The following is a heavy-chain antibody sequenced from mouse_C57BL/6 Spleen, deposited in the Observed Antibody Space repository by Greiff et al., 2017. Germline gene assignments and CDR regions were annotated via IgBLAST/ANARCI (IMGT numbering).Heavy chain of an antibody. V-gene: IGHV1-20*01. D-gene: IGHD1-1*01. J-gene: IGHJ2*01. CDR1: GYSFTGYF. Sequence: EVQLVESGPELVKPGDSVKISCKASGYSFTGYFMNWVMQSHGKSLEWIGRINPYNGDTFYNQKFKGKATLTVDKSSSTAHMELRSLTSEDSAVYYCARGDYGSPFDYWGQGTTLTVSS. CDR3: ARGDYGSPFDY. CDR2: INPYNGDT.